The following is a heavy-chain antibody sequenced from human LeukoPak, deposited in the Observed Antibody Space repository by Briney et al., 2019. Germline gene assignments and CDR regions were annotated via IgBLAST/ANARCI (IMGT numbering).Heavy chain of an antibody. CDR3: ARDTPYDRDGYYFDY. CDR1: GYTFTNYY. Sequence: ASVKVSCKASGYTFTNYYMHWVRQAPGQGLEWMGIINPNDGSTSYAQKFQGRVTMTRDTSTSTVYMELSSLRSEDTAVYYCARDTPYDRDGYYFDYWGQGTLVTVSS. J-gene: IGHJ4*02. D-gene: IGHD3-16*01. V-gene: IGHV1-46*01. CDR2: INPNDGST.